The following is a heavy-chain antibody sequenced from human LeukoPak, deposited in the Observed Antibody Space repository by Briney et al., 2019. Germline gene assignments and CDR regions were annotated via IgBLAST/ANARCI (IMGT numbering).Heavy chain of an antibody. J-gene: IGHJ6*03. CDR1: GASISSYY. V-gene: IGHV4-4*07. D-gene: IGHD6-19*01. CDR3: ARAGSSGWYNYYYYYYMDV. Sequence: TSETLSLTCTVSGASISSYYWSWIRQPAGKALEWIGRIYVTGSTTYNPSLESRVTMSLDTSKNHFSLKLRSVTAADTAVYYCARAGSSGWYNYYYYYYMDVWGKGTTVTISS. CDR2: IYVTGST.